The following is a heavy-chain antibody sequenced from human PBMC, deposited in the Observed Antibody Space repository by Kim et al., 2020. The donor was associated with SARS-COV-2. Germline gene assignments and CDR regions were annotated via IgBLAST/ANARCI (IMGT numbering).Heavy chain of an antibody. J-gene: IGHJ4*02. V-gene: IGHV3-23*01. Sequence: YSADAVKGRFTNSRDNTKNTLYLQMNSLRAEDTAVAYCAERYDSCDQADYWGQGTLVTVSS. CDR3: AERYDSCDQADY. D-gene: IGHD3-22*01.